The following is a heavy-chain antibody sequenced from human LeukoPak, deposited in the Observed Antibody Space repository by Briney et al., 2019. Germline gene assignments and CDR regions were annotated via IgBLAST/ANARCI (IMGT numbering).Heavy chain of an antibody. CDR1: GFTFSSYG. D-gene: IGHD2-21*02. V-gene: IGHV3-30*18. J-gene: IGHJ6*04. CDR3: AKDQYSAYCGGDCYLIYYYYGMDV. Sequence: GRSLRLSCAASGFTFSSYGMHWVRQAPGKGLEWVAVISYDGSNKYYADSVKGRFTISRDNSKNTLYLQMNSLRAEDTAVYYCAKDQYSAYCGGDCYLIYYYYGMDVWGKGTTVTVSS. CDR2: ISYDGSNK.